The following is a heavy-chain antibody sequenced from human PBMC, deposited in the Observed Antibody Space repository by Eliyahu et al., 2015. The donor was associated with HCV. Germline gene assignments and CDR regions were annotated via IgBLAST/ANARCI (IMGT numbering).Heavy chain of an antibody. V-gene: IGHV4-59*01. J-gene: IGHJ5*02. CDR1: GGSIXTYS. CDR3: ASGGGGIAVAGTGGWFDP. CDR2: IHYSGSP. D-gene: IGHD6-19*01. Sequence: QVQLQESGPGLVKPSXTLSLTCTVSGGSIXTYSWSWLRQPPGKGXEWIGYIHYSGSPNYNPSLKSRVTISLDTSKNQFSLKLTSVTAADTAVYFCASGGGGIAVAGTGGWFDPWGQGTLVTVSS.